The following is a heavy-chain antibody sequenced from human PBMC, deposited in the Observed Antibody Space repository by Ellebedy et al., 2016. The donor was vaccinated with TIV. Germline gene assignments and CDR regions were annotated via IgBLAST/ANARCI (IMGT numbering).Heavy chain of an antibody. CDR1: GFTFSDFG. CDR3: AKARTVASDF. V-gene: IGHV3-30*02. Sequence: PGGSLRLSCAASGFTFSDFGMHWVRQAPGKGLEWLTFIRYDGSARYYADSVRGRFTISRDNSKNTLYLQMHSLRPEDTAVYYCAKARTVASDFWGQGTLVTVSS. D-gene: IGHD3/OR15-3a*01. J-gene: IGHJ4*02. CDR2: IRYDGSAR.